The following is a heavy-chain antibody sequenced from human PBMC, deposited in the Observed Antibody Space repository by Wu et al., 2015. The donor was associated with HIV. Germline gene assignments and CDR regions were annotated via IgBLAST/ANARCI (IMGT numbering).Heavy chain of an antibody. CDR2: FHPADGET. J-gene: IGHJ4*02. CDR3: ATGVDYSDSRGYIYYFDY. D-gene: IGHD3-22*01. V-gene: IGHV1-24*01. Sequence: QVQLVQFGAEVKKPGASVKVSCEVAGYSLSKLSMHWVRQAPGKGLEWMGGFHPADGETIYAQNFQGRVTMTEDISTDTAYMELRSLRSEDTAVYYCATGVDYSDSRGYIYYFDYWAGNAGHRLL. CDR1: GYSLSKLS.